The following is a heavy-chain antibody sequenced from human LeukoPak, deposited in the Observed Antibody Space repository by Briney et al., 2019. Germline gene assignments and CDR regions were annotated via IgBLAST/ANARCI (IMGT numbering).Heavy chain of an antibody. CDR3: AKDLSVRGVYYFDY. Sequence: QAGGSLRLSCAASGFTFDDYAMHWVRQAPGKGLEWVSGISWNSGSIGYADSVKGRFTISRDNAKNSLYLQMNSLRAEDTALYYCAKDLSVRGVYYFDYWGQGTLVTASS. V-gene: IGHV3-9*01. CDR1: GFTFDDYA. J-gene: IGHJ4*02. D-gene: IGHD3-10*01. CDR2: ISWNSGSI.